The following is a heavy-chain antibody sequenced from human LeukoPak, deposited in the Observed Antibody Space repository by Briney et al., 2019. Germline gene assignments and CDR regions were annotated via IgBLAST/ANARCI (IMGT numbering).Heavy chain of an antibody. J-gene: IGHJ4*02. CDR1: GFTFSSYG. Sequence: GGSLRLSCTASGFTFSSYGMSWVRQAPGKGLEWVSRISGSGGSTYYADSVKGRFTISRDNSKNTLYLQMNSLRAEDTAVYYCAKDRRVVAHFDYWGQGTLVTVSS. CDR3: AKDRRVVAHFDY. V-gene: IGHV3-23*01. CDR2: ISGSGGST. D-gene: IGHD2-15*01.